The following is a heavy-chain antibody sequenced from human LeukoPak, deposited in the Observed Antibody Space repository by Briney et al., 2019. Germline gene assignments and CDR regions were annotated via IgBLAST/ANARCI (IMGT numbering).Heavy chain of an antibody. CDR1: GFTFSSYW. V-gene: IGHV3-74*01. CDR3: AKVRGAVAVHFDY. J-gene: IGHJ4*02. CDR2: INTDGSST. D-gene: IGHD6-19*01. Sequence: PGGSLRLSCAASGFTFSSYWMHWVRQAPGKGLVWVSRINTDGSSTSYADSVKGRFTISRDNSKNTLYLQMNSLRAEDTALYYCAKVRGAVAVHFDYWGQGTLVTVSS.